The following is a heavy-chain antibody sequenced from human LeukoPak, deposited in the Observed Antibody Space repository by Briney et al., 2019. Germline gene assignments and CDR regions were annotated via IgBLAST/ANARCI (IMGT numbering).Heavy chain of an antibody. V-gene: IGHV1-2*02. Sequence: ASVTVSCKASGYTFTGYYMHWVRQAPGQGLEWTGWINPNSGGTNYAQKFQGRVTMTRDTSISTAYMELSRLRSDDTAVYYCARGQYSSGKSLDYWGQGKLVTVSS. D-gene: IGHD3-10*01. J-gene: IGHJ4*02. CDR2: INPNSGGT. CDR3: ARGQYSSGKSLDY. CDR1: GYTFTGYY.